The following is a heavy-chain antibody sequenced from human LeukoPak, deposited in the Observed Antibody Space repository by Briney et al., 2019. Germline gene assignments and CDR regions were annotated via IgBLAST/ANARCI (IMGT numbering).Heavy chain of an antibody. D-gene: IGHD5-18*01. CDR2: IYYSGST. CDR1: GGSISSYY. CDR3: ARDVDTALDY. Sequence: SETLSLTCTVSGGSISSYYWSWIRQPPGKGLEWIGYIYYSGSTYYNPSLKSRVTISVDTSKNQFSLKLSSVTAADTAVYYCARDVDTALDYWGQGTLVTVSS. J-gene: IGHJ4*02. V-gene: IGHV4-59*12.